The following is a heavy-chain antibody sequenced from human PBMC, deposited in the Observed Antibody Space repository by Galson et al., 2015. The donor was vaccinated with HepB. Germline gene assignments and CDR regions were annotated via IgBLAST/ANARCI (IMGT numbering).Heavy chain of an antibody. J-gene: IGHJ6*02. CDR1: GGSISSSSYY. Sequence: ETLSLTCTVSGGSISSSSYYWGWIRQPPGKGLEWIGSIYYSGSTYYNPSLKSRVTISVDTSKNQFSLKLSSVTAADTAVYYCAREGLLWFGESLYYYYGMDVWGQGTTVTVSS. CDR2: IYYSGST. V-gene: IGHV4-39*02. D-gene: IGHD3-10*01. CDR3: AREGLLWFGESLYYYYGMDV.